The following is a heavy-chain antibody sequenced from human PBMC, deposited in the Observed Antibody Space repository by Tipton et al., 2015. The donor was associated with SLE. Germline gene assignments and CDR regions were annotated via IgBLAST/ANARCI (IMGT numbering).Heavy chain of an antibody. D-gene: IGHD1-26*01. CDR2: IHYSASA. CDR1: GASVSSHY. J-gene: IGHJ4*02. V-gene: IGHV4-59*02. Sequence: TLSLTCDVSGASVSSHYWSWIRQSPGKGLEWMGYIHYSASATYNPSLKGRVTISLDTSKNQVSLKMNFVTAADTAVYFCARRRGGSYYDYWGQGTLVTVSS. CDR3: ARRRGGSYYDY.